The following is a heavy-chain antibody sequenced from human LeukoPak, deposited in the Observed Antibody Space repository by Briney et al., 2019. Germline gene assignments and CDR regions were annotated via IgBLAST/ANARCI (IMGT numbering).Heavy chain of an antibody. V-gene: IGHV5-51*01. CDR1: GYSFTSYW. Sequence: GESLKISCKGSGYSFTSYWIGWVRQMPGKGLEWMGIIYPGDSDTRYSPSFQGQVTISADKSISTAYLQWSSLKASDTAMYYCARTETYYGSGSYFDAFDIRGQGTMVTVSS. CDR3: ARTETYYGSGSYFDAFDI. D-gene: IGHD3-10*01. J-gene: IGHJ3*02. CDR2: IYPGDSDT.